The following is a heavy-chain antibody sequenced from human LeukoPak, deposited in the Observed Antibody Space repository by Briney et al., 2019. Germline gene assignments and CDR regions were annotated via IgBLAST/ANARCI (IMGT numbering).Heavy chain of an antibody. CDR2: IYSGGST. D-gene: IGHD6-19*01. CDR3: ARDRGGRKRYSSGWYPPDY. CDR1: GFTVSSNY. V-gene: IGHV3-66*02. J-gene: IGHJ4*02. Sequence: GGSLRLSCAAPGFTVSSNYMSWVRQAPGKGLEWVSVIYSGGSTYYADSVKGRFTISRDNSKNTLYLQMNSLRAEDTAVYYCARDRGGRKRYSSGWYPPDYWGQGTLVTVSS.